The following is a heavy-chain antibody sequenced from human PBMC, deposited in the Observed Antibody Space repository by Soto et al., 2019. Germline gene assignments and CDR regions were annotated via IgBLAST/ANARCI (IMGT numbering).Heavy chain of an antibody. CDR3: ASSRTAVFGDALDI. D-gene: IGHD3-3*01. V-gene: IGHV4-59*03. Sequence: PSETLSLTCSVSGGSISSYFKNWIRQAPGKGLEWIGCIYDSGDANYNPSLKSRVTISLDTSKNQFSLKLNSVTPADTAVYYCASSRTAVFGDALDIWALGTMVTVSS. J-gene: IGHJ3*02. CDR1: GGSISSYF. CDR2: IYDSGDA.